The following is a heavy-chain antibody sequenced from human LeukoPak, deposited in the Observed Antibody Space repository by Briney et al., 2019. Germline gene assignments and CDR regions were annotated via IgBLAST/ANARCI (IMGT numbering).Heavy chain of an antibody. CDR2: INHSGST. D-gene: IGHD3-3*01. V-gene: IGHV4-34*01. J-gene: IGHJ4*02. CDR3: ARHKYDFWSGYLFDY. Sequence: SETLSLTCAVYGGSFSGYYWSWIRQPPGKGLEWIGEINHSGSTNYNPSLKSRVTISVDTSKNQFSLKLSSVTAADTAVYYCARHKYDFWSGYLFDYWGQGTLVTVSS. CDR1: GGSFSGYY.